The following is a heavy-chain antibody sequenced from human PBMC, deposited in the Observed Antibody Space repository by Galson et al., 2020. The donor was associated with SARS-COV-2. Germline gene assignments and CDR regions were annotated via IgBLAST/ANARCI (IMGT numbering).Heavy chain of an antibody. CDR2: INPNSGGT. D-gene: IGHD3-10*01. CDR1: GYTFTGYY. V-gene: IGHV1-2*02. Sequence: ASVKVSCKASGYTFTGYYMHWVRQAPGQGLEWMGWINPNSGGTNYAQTFQGRVTMTRDTSISTAYMELSRLRSDDTAVYYCARDGNDVWFGELLQITPRLLYYFDYWGQGTLVTVSS. CDR3: ARDGNDVWFGELLQITPRLLYYFDY. J-gene: IGHJ4*02.